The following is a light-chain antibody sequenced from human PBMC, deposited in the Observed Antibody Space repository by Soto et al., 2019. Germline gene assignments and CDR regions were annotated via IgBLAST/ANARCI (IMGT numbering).Light chain of an antibody. CDR3: HQYNNWPLT. CDR2: GAS. V-gene: IGKV3-15*01. J-gene: IGKJ5*01. CDR1: QSVSSN. Sequence: EIVMTQSPATLSVSPGERATLSCRASQSVSSNLAWYQQKPGQAPRLLIYGASTRATAIPARISGSGSGTEFTLTISSLQSEDFAVYYCHQYNNWPLTFGQGTRLEIK.